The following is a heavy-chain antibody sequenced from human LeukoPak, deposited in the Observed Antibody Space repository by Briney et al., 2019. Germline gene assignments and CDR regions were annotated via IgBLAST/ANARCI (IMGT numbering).Heavy chain of an antibody. CDR2: IIPILGIA. CDR1: GGTFSSYT. V-gene: IGHV1-69*02. CDR3: LVLGYCSGGSCPPNAFDI. D-gene: IGHD2-15*01. J-gene: IGHJ3*02. Sequence: SVKVSCKASGGTFSSYTISWVRQAPGQGLEWMGRIIPILGIANYAQKFQGRVTITADKSTSTVYMELSSLRSEDTAVYYCLVLGYCSGGSCPPNAFDIWGQGTMVTVSS.